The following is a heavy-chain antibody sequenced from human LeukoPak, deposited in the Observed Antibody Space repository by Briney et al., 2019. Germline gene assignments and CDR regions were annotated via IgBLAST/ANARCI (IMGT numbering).Heavy chain of an antibody. CDR3: ASGGLAYYYYYYMDA. Sequence: ASVKVSCKASGGTFSSYAISWVRQAPGQGLEWMGGIVPIFGTANYAQKFQGRVTITTDESTSTAYMELSSLRSEDTAVYYCASGGLAYYYYYYMDAWGKGTTVTVSS. D-gene: IGHD3/OR15-3a*01. CDR1: GGTFSSYA. CDR2: IVPIFGTA. J-gene: IGHJ6*03. V-gene: IGHV1-69*05.